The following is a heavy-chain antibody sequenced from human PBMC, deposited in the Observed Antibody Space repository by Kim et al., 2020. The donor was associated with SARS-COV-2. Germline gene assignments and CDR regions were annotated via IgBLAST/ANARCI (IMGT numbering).Heavy chain of an antibody. Sequence: SETLSLTCAVYGGSFSDFQWTWIRQTPGKGLEWIGEINHAGSTNYNPSFRSRISMSVDTSKNQFSLKLSSVTAADTAVYYCAAGAPGHWGQGTLVTVSS. CDR1: GGSFSDFQ. CDR2: INHAGST. J-gene: IGHJ1*01. V-gene: IGHV4-34*01. CDR3: AAGAPGH.